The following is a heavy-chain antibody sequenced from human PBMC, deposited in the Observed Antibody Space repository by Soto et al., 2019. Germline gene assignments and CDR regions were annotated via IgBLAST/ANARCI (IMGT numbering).Heavy chain of an antibody. Sequence: QVQLVQSGAEVKKPGASVKVSCKASGYTFTSYDINWVRQATGQGLEYLGWMNPNSGNTAYVQKFQGRVTXPXAXSXXTAYMELSSLRSEDTAVYLCARGIKYGAYSRWFDPWGQGTLVTVSS. CDR2: MNPNSGNT. V-gene: IGHV1-8*01. CDR3: ARGIKYGAYSRWFDP. J-gene: IGHJ5*02. CDR1: GYTFTSYD. D-gene: IGHD4-17*01.